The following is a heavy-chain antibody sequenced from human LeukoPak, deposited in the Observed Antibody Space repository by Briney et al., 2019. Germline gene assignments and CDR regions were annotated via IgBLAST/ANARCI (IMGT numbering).Heavy chain of an antibody. V-gene: IGHV4-39*07. D-gene: IGHD6-13*01. CDR2: IYYSGST. CDR1: GGSISSSSYY. CDR3: ARETIAPTKVDY. Sequence: SETLSLTCTVSGGSISSSSYYWGWIRQPPGKGLEWIGTIYYSGSTYYNPSLKSRVTISVDTSKNQFSLKLSSVTAADTAVYYCARETIAPTKVDYWGQGTLVTVSS. J-gene: IGHJ4*02.